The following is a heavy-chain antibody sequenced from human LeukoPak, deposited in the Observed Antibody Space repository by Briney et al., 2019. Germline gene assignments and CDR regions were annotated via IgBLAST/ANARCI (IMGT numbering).Heavy chain of an antibody. V-gene: IGHV1-18*01. CDR1: GYSFTSFG. J-gene: IGHJ4*02. D-gene: IGHD3-10*01. CDR3: ARHYLGSGSGDY. Sequence: GASVKVSCKASGYSFTSFGITWVRQAPGQGLEWMGWISRHNGNTDYAQRFRGRVTLTIDTSTTTADMELRSLIPDDTAVYYCARHYLGSGSGDYWGQGTLVSVSS. CDR2: ISRHNGNT.